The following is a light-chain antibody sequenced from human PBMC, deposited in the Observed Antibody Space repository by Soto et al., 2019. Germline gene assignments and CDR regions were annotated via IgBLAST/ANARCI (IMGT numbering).Light chain of an antibody. Sequence: EIVLTQSPGTLSLSPGERATISCRASQSVSSSYLAWYQQKPGQAPRLLIYGASSRATGIPDRFSGSGSGTDFTLTISRLEPEDFAVYYCQQYGSSPTFGPGTKWIS. J-gene: IGKJ3*01. CDR1: QSVSSSY. V-gene: IGKV3-20*01. CDR2: GAS. CDR3: QQYGSSPT.